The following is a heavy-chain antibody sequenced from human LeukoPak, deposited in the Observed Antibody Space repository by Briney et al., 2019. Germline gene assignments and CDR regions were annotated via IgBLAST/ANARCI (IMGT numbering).Heavy chain of an antibody. CDR1: GFTFSSYW. Sequence: GGSLRLSCAASGFTFSSYWMHWVRQPPGKGLMCVSRINGDGNSTTYADAVKGRFTISRDNAKKTLYLQMNSLRAEDTAIYYCVRRGLVPAFDIWGQGTMVTVAS. CDR3: VRRGLVPAFDI. J-gene: IGHJ3*02. V-gene: IGHV3-74*03. CDR2: INGDGNST. D-gene: IGHD2-2*01.